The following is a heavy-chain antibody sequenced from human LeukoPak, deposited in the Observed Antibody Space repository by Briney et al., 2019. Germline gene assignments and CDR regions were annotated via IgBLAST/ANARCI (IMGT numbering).Heavy chain of an antibody. CDR2: IFYSGHT. D-gene: IGHD6-19*01. J-gene: IGHJ4*02. CDR3: AGQGIAVAGAVDS. V-gene: IGHV4-59*08. Sequence: SETLSLTCTVSGGSIRSSYWSWIGQPPGKGLEGRGYIFYSGHTQYKPALKRRLTISIDTSRNQFSLKLSSVTAVDTAMYYCAGQGIAVAGAVDSWGQGTLVTVSS. CDR1: GGSIRSSY.